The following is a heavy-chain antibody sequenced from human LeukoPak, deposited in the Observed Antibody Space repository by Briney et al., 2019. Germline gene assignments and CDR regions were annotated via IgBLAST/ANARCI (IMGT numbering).Heavy chain of an antibody. Sequence: GGSLRLSCAASGFTLSSYAMSWVRQAPGKGLEWVSAISGSGGSTYYADSVKGRFTISRDNSKNTLYLQMDSLRAEDTAVYYCATDHLTIFGVNYYYGMDVWGQGTTVTVSS. D-gene: IGHD3-3*01. V-gene: IGHV3-23*01. CDR1: GFTLSSYA. CDR3: ATDHLTIFGVNYYYGMDV. CDR2: ISGSGGST. J-gene: IGHJ6*02.